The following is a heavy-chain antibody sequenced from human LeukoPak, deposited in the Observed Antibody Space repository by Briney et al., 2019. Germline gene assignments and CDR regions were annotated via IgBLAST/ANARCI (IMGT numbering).Heavy chain of an antibody. CDR3: ARTVLRYFEKPASGFDY. J-gene: IGHJ4*02. CDR2: ISGSGGST. V-gene: IGHV3-23*01. D-gene: IGHD3-9*01. CDR1: GFTFSSYA. Sequence: GGSLRLSCAASGFTFSSYAMSWVRQAPGKGLEWVSAISGSGGSTYYADSVKGRFTISRDNSKNTLYLQMNSLRAEDTAVYYCARTVLRYFEKPASGFDYWGQGTLVTVSS.